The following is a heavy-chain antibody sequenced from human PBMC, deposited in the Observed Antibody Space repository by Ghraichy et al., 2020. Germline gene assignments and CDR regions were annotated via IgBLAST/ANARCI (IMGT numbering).Heavy chain of an antibody. D-gene: IGHD6-13*01. V-gene: IGHV4-34*01. Sequence: SETLSLTCAVYGGSFSAYYWTWIRQPPGKGLEWIGEIDHSGGTNYNPSLKSRVTISVDTSKNLLSLKMNSVTAADTAGYYCAKWFFAAGTKFHHWGQGTLVTVSS. J-gene: IGHJ1*01. CDR3: AKWFFAAGTKFHH. CDR2: IDHSGGT. CDR1: GGSFSAYY.